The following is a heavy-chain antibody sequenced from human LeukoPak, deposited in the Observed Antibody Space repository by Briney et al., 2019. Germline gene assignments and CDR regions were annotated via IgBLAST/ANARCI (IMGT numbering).Heavy chain of an antibody. D-gene: IGHD3-22*01. CDR1: GYTFTGYY. J-gene: IGHJ3*02. Sequence: ASVKVSCKASGYTFTGYYMHWVRQAPGQGLEWMGWIHPNTGGTKYAQRFQGRVTMTRDTSSSTAYMELSSLRSADTAVYYCASEYKYDSSGANAFDIWGQGTMVTVSS. CDR2: IHPNTGGT. CDR3: ASEYKYDSSGANAFDI. V-gene: IGHV1-2*02.